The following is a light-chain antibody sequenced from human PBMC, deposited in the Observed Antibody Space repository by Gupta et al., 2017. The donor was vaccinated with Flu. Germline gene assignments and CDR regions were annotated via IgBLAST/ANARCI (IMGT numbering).Light chain of an antibody. V-gene: IGKV3-15*01. CDR3: QQYNKWPPLT. CDR1: QSVSSD. CDR2: GAS. J-gene: IGKJ4*01. Sequence: EIEMPQSPATLSVSPGERATLSCRASQSVSSDLACYQQKPGKTPRLLIYGASVRATGIPARFSGSGSGREFTLTISSLQSEDFAVYYCQQYNKWPPLTFGGGTKVEIK.